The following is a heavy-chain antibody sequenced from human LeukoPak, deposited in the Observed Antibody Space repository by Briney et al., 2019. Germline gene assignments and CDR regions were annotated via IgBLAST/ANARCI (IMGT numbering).Heavy chain of an antibody. CDR1: GFTVSSNY. CDR3: ARDGGYSSGWVKNYYYGMDV. Sequence: PGGSLRLSCAASGFTVSSNYMSWVRQAPGKGLEWVSVIYSGGSTYYADSVKGRFTISRDNSKNTLYLQMNSLRAEDTAVYYCARDGGYSSGWVKNYYYGMDVWGQGTTVTVSS. J-gene: IGHJ6*02. V-gene: IGHV3-53*01. D-gene: IGHD6-19*01. CDR2: IYSGGST.